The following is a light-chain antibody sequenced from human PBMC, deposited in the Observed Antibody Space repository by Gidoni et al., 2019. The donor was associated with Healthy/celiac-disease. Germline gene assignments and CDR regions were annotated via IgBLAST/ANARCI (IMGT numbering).Light chain of an antibody. V-gene: IGKV3-11*01. J-gene: IGKJ5*01. CDR1: QSVSSY. CDR2: DAS. Sequence: DIVLPQSPATLSLSPGERATLSCRASQSVSSYLAWYQQKPGQAPRLLIYDASNRATGIPARFSGSGSGTDFTLTISSLEPEDFAVYDCQQRSNWITFGQGTRLEIK. CDR3: QQRSNWIT.